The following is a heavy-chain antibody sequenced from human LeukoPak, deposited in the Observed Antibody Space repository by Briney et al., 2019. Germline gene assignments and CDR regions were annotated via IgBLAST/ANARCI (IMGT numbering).Heavy chain of an antibody. Sequence: SETLSLTCTVSGGSISTFFWTWIRQSAGKGLEWIGRIYMGTTYYNPSVESRATISVDTSNNRFSLKLTSLTAADTAVYYCARGTEMTSSSGYYSFQYWGRGSLVTVSS. D-gene: IGHD3-22*01. CDR2: IYMGTT. J-gene: IGHJ4*02. CDR1: GGSISTFF. CDR3: ARGTEMTSSSGYYSFQY. V-gene: IGHV4-4*07.